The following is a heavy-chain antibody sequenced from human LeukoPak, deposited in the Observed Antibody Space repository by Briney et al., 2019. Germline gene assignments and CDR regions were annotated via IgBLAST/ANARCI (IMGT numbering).Heavy chain of an antibody. Sequence: GGSLRLSCAASGFTFSSYAMSWVRQAPGKGLEWVSAISGSGGSTYYADSVKGRFTISRDNSKNTLYLQMNSLRAEDTAVYYCAKDLSTKYQLLYTLDYWGQGTLVTVSS. CDR3: AKDLSTKYQLLYTLDY. D-gene: IGHD2-2*02. V-gene: IGHV3-23*01. J-gene: IGHJ4*02. CDR2: ISGSGGST. CDR1: GFTFSSYA.